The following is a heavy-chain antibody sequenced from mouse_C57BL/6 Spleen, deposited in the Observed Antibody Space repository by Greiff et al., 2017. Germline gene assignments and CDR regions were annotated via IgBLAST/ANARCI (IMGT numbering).Heavy chain of an antibody. Sequence: EVKLVESGGGLVQPGGSLKLSCAASGFTFSDSYMYWVRQTPEKRLEWVAYISNGGGSTYYPDTVKGRFTISRDNAKNTLYLQMSRLKSEDTAMYYCARQDYYGSMDYWGQGTSVTVSS. CDR2: ISNGGGST. CDR3: ARQDYYGSMDY. D-gene: IGHD1-1*01. CDR1: GFTFSDSY. V-gene: IGHV5-12*01. J-gene: IGHJ4*01.